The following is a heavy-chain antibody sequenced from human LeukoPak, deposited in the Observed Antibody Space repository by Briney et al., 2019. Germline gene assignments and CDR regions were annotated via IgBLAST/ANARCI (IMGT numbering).Heavy chain of an antibody. J-gene: IGHJ4*02. D-gene: IGHD5-24*01. CDR3: ARAQGRDGYNSFDY. CDR1: GYTFTGYY. CDR2: INPNSGGT. Sequence: ASVKVSCKASGYTFTGYYMHWVRQAPRQGLEWMGWINPNSGGTNYAQKFQGRVTMTRDTSISTAYMELSRLRSDDTAVYYCARAQGRDGYNSFDYWGQGTLVTVSS. V-gene: IGHV1-2*02.